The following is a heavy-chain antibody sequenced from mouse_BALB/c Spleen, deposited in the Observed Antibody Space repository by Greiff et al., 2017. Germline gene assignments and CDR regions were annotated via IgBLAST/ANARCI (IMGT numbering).Heavy chain of an antibody. CDR1: GFTFSSYG. V-gene: IGHV5-6*01. Sequence: EVQLVESGGGLVKPGGSLKLSCAASGFTFSSYGMSWVRQTPDKRLEWVATISSGGSYTYYPDSVKGRFTISRDNAKNTLYLQMSSLKSEDTAMYYCAREDDGYYEAYWGQGTLVTVSA. CDR2: ISSGGSYT. CDR3: AREDDGYYEAY. J-gene: IGHJ3*01. D-gene: IGHD2-3*01.